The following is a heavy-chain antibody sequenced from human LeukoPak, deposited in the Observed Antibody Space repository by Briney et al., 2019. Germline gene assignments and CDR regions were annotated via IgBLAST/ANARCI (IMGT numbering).Heavy chain of an antibody. J-gene: IGHJ4*02. Sequence: ASVKVSCKTSGYTFTSYGISWVRQAPGQGLEWMGWISSYNGYTNYAQNLQGRVTMTTDTSTSTAYLELRSLRSGDTAVYYCARDREYSGGWFDYWGQGTLVTVSS. CDR1: GYTFTSYG. CDR3: ARDREYSGGWFDY. CDR2: ISSYNGYT. V-gene: IGHV1-18*04. D-gene: IGHD6-19*01.